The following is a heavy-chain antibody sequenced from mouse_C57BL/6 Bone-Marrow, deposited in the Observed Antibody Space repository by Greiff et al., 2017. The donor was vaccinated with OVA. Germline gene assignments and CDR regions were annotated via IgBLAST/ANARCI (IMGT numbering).Heavy chain of an antibody. Sequence: QVQLKESGAELVRPGPSVKMSCKASGYTFTNYWIGWAKQRPGHGLEWIGDIYPGGGYTNYNEKFKGKATLTADKSSSTAYMQFSSLTSEDSAIYYCARWGYYGNYAMDYWGQGTSVTVSS. J-gene: IGHJ4*01. D-gene: IGHD1-1*01. CDR3: ARWGYYGNYAMDY. CDR2: IYPGGGYT. V-gene: IGHV1-63*01. CDR1: GYTFTNYW.